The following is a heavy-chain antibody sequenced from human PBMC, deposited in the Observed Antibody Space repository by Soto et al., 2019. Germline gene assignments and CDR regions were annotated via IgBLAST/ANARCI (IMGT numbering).Heavy chain of an antibody. CDR3: ARLLWGGYALALDFDY. V-gene: IGHV4-39*01. CDR2: IYYSGST. CDR1: GGSISSSSYY. D-gene: IGHD5-12*01. J-gene: IGHJ4*02. Sequence: QLQLQESGPGLVKPSETLSLTCTVSGGSISSSSYYWGWIRQPPGKGLEWIGSIYYSGSTYYNPSLKSRVTISVDTSKNQFSLKLSSVTAADTAVYYCARLLWGGYALALDFDYWGQGTLVTVSS.